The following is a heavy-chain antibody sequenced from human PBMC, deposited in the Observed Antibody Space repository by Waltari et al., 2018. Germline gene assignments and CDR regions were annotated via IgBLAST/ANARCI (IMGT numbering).Heavy chain of an antibody. CDR2: ISVNGGSR. J-gene: IGHJ6*03. CDR1: GFTFNSSA. V-gene: IGHV3-23*04. D-gene: IGHD1-7*01. Sequence: EVQLVDSGGGLVQPGGSLRLTSAASGFTFNSSAINWVGQAPGEGPEWCSTISVNGGSRYYADAVEGNFTISRDNSRNTVYLQMSSLRAEDTAIYYCAKAHWDYGNYYYYYMDGWGNGTTVIVSS. CDR3: AKAHWDYGNYYYYYMDG.